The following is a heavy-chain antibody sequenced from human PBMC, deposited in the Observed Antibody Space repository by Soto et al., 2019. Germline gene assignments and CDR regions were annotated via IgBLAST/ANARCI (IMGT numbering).Heavy chain of an antibody. V-gene: IGHV3-30*04. Sequence: GGSLRLSCSASGFTFSSYAMHWVRQAPGKGLEWVAVVSHDGRNTHYADSVKGRFTISRDSSKNTVSLEMTSLRAEDTAVYYCAKGGRQWLVTSDFNYWGQGALVTVSS. CDR1: GFTFSSYA. D-gene: IGHD6-19*01. CDR2: VSHDGRNT. J-gene: IGHJ4*02. CDR3: AKGGRQWLVTSDFNY.